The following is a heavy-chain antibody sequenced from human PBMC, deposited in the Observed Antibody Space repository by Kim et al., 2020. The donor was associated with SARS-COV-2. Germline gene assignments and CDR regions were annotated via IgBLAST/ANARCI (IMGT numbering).Heavy chain of an antibody. D-gene: IGHD3-10*01. CDR2: ISWNSGSI. J-gene: IGHJ6*02. V-gene: IGHV3-9*01. Sequence: GGSLRLSCAASGFTFDDYAMHWVRQAPGKGLEWVSGISWNSGSIGYADSVKGRFTISRDNAKNSLYLQMNSLRAEDTALYYCAKDISYYGSGTHSGAYYYYYGMDVWGQGTTVTVSS. CDR1: GFTFDDYA. CDR3: AKDISYYGSGTHSGAYYYYYGMDV.